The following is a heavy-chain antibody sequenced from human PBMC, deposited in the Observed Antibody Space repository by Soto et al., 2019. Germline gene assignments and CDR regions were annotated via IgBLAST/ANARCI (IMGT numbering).Heavy chain of an antibody. V-gene: IGHV4-59*01. Sequence: ETLSLTCTVSGGSISSYYWSWIRQPPGKGLEWIGYIYYSGSTNYNPSLKSRVTISVDTSKNQFSLKLSSVTAADTAVNYCARGLLWFGEFYLDYWGQGTLVTVSS. D-gene: IGHD3-10*01. CDR3: ARGLLWFGEFYLDY. CDR2: IYYSGST. CDR1: GGSISSYY. J-gene: IGHJ4*02.